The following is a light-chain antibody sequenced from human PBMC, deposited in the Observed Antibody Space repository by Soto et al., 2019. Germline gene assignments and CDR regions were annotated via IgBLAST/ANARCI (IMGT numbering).Light chain of an antibody. J-gene: IGKJ5*01. Sequence: IVMTQSPSTLSVSPGVIATLSCRASQSVSSNLAWYQQKPGQAPRLLIYDASYRATGIPARFSGSGSGTDFTLTISSLQPEDFATYYCQQANSFPYTFGQGTRLEIK. CDR2: DAS. CDR1: QSVSSN. CDR3: QQANSFPYT. V-gene: IGKV3D-15*01.